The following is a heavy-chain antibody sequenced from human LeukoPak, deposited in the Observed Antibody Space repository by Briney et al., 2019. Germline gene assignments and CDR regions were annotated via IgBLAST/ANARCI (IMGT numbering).Heavy chain of an antibody. J-gene: IGHJ4*02. V-gene: IGHV4-34*01. CDR1: GGSFSGYY. D-gene: IGHD3-16*02. CDR3: AARKTYYDYVWGSYRYRGFDY. CDR2: INHSGST. Sequence: SETLSLTCAVYGGSFSGYYWSWIRQPPGKGLEWIGEINHSGSTNYNPSLKSRVTISVDTSKNQFSLKLSSVTAADTAVYYCAARKTYYDYVWGSYRYRGFDYWGQGTLVTVSS.